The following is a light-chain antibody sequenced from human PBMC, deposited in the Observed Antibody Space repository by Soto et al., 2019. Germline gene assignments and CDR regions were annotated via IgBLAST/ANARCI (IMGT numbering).Light chain of an antibody. Sequence: DIQLTQSPSFLSASVGDRVTITCRASQGISSYLAWYQQKPEKAPKLLIYAASTLQSGVPSRFSGSGSGTEFTLTISSLQPEDFATYYCQQLNSYPPFFGPGTKVDIK. CDR1: QGISSY. V-gene: IGKV1-9*01. CDR3: QQLNSYPPF. J-gene: IGKJ3*01. CDR2: AAS.